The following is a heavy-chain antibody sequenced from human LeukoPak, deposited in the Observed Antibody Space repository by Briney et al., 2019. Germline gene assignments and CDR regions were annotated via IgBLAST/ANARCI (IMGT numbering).Heavy chain of an antibody. CDR3: ARTSSGWYDY. D-gene: IGHD6-19*01. J-gene: IGHJ4*02. CDR1: GFTFSSYA. CDR2: ISSSGSTI. V-gene: IGHV3-48*03. Sequence: GGSLRRSCAASGFTFSSYAMSWVRQAPGKGLEWVSYISSSGSTIYYADSVKGRFTISRDNAKNSLYLQMNSLRAEDTAVYYCARTSSGWYDYWGQGTLVTVSS.